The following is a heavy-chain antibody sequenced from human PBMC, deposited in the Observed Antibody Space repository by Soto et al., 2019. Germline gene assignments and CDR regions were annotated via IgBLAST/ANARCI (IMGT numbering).Heavy chain of an antibody. CDR1: GGSISSGGYS. V-gene: IGHV4-30-2*01. CDR2: IYHSGST. D-gene: IGHD3-22*01. Sequence: PSETLSLTCAVSGGSISSGGYSWSWIRQPPGKGLEWIGYIYHSGSTYYNPSLKSRVTISVDRSKNQFSLKLSSVTAADTAVYFCARLESIVVALDIWGQGTMVTVSS. CDR3: ARLESIVVALDI. J-gene: IGHJ3*02.